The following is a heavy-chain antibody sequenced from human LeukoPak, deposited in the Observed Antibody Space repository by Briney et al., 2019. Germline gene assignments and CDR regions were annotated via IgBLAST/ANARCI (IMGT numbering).Heavy chain of an antibody. Sequence: GASVKVSCKASGYTFTGYYMHWVRQAPGQGLEWMGWINPNSGGTNYAQKFQGRVTMTRDTSISTAYMELSRLRSDDTAVYYCARKGRYSYGYTDAFDIWGQGTMVTVSS. CDR3: ARKGRYSYGYTDAFDI. J-gene: IGHJ3*02. CDR1: GYTFTGYY. V-gene: IGHV1-2*02. D-gene: IGHD5-18*01. CDR2: INPNSGGT.